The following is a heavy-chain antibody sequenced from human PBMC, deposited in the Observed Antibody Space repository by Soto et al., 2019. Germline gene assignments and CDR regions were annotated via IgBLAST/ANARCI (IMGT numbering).Heavy chain of an antibody. CDR2: ISYDGSNK. CDR3: AKVGYKSRSVAAAGSHFDY. V-gene: IGHV3-30*18. CDR1: GFTFSSYG. D-gene: IGHD6-13*01. J-gene: IGHJ4*02. Sequence: GGSLRLSCAASGFTFSSYGMHWVRQAPGKGLEWVAVISYDGSNKDYADSVKGRFTISRCNSKNTLYLQMNSLRAEDTAVYYGAKVGYKSRSVAAAGSHFDYWGQGTLVNVAS.